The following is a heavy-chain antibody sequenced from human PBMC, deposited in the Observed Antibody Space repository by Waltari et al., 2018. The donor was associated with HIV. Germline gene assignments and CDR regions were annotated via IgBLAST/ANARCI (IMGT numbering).Heavy chain of an antibody. D-gene: IGHD6-19*01. CDR3: ARGGAVAVSWYFDL. CDR1: GGSISSGSYY. Sequence: QVQLQESGPGLVKPSQTLSLTCTVSGGSISSGSYYWSWIRQPAGKGLEWIGRIYTSGSTNHNPSLKSRVTISGDTSKNQFSLKLSSVTAADTAVYYCARGGAVAVSWYFDLWGRGTLVTVSS. V-gene: IGHV4-61*02. J-gene: IGHJ2*01. CDR2: IYTSGST.